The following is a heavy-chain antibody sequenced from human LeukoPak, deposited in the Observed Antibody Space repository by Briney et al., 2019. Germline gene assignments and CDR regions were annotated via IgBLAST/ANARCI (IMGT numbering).Heavy chain of an antibody. D-gene: IGHD6-13*01. CDR3: TTRGSIKAVPFDY. CDR1: GFTFSNAW. V-gene: IGHV3-15*01. CDR2: IKSKTDGGTT. Sequence: GGSLRLSCAASGFTFSNAWMSWVRQAPGKGLEWVGRIKSKTDGGTTDYAAPVKGRFTISRDDSKNTLYLQMNSLKAEDTAVYYCTTRGSIKAVPFDYWGQGTLVTVSS. J-gene: IGHJ4*02.